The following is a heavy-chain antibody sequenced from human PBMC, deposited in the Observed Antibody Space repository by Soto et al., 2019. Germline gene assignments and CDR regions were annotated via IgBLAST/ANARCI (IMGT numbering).Heavy chain of an antibody. CDR3: ARIVGARLNDY. D-gene: IGHD1-26*01. CDR1: GFTFSDYY. J-gene: IGHJ4*02. CDR2: ISTTGSYT. Sequence: QVQLVESGGGLVKPGGSLRLSCAASGFTFSDYYMTWFRQAPGKGLEWLSCISTTGSYTNYADSVKGRFTIPRDNAENSLYLQMDSLRGEDTAVYYCARIVGARLNDYWGQGTLVTVS. V-gene: IGHV3-11*05.